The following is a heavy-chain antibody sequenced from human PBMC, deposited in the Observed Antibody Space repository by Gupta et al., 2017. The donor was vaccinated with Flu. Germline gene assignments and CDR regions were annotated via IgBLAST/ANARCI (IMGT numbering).Heavy chain of an antibody. V-gene: IGHV3-23*01. CDR1: GFTFSSYA. J-gene: IGHJ6*02. CDR3: AKVRMGGQWLVRYYYYYGMDV. D-gene: IGHD6-19*01. Sequence: EVQLLESGGGLVQPGGSLRLSCAASGFTFSSYAMSGFRQAPGKGLEWVSAISGSGGSTYYADSVKGRFTISRDNSKNTLYLQMNSLRAEDTAVYYCAKVRMGGQWLVRYYYYYGMDVWGQGTTVTVSS. CDR2: ISGSGGST.